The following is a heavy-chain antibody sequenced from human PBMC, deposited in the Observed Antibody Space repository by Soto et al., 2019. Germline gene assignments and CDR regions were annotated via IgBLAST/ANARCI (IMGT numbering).Heavy chain of an antibody. CDR3: ARTRQRRPVFYVDY. CDR1: GGPFNTFG. Sequence: QVQLMQSGAEVTKPVSSVKVSCKASGGPFNTFGISWVRQAPGQGLEWMGGIIPKYGTTNYARRFQGRVTITADESTTTAYLELSSLRPDDTAIYYCARTRQRRPVFYVDYWGQGTPISVTS. J-gene: IGHJ4*02. D-gene: IGHD2-2*01. CDR2: IIPKYGTT. V-gene: IGHV1-69*01.